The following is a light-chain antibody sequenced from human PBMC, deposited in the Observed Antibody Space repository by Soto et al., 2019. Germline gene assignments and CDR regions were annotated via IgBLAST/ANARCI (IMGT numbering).Light chain of an antibody. J-gene: IGKJ1*01. V-gene: IGKV1-5*03. CDR1: QTIGDW. CDR3: QQSHFYWT. CDR2: KAS. Sequence: DIQMTQSPSTLPASVGDRVTITCRASQTIGDWLAWYQQKPGKVPKPLIYKASTFEGGVPSRFSGSGSGTEFTLTISSLQPDDFATYYCQQSHFYWTFGQGTKVEIK.